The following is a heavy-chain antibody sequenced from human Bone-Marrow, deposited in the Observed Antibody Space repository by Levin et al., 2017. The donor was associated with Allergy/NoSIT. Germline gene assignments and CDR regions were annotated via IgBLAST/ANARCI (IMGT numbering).Heavy chain of an antibody. D-gene: IGHD3-3*01. CDR2: IYWDDDK. Sequence: SGPTLVKPTQTLTLTCSFSGFSLTSSGLGVAWIRQPPGKALEWLALIYWDDDKRYHPSLKTRLTITKDTSENQVVLTLTNVDPADTATYYSAHRRTGLGLTAYYNSVEWFDPWGQGILVTVSS. CDR3: AHRRTGLGLTAYYNSVEWFDP. J-gene: IGHJ5*02. CDR1: GFSLTSSGLG. V-gene: IGHV2-5*02.